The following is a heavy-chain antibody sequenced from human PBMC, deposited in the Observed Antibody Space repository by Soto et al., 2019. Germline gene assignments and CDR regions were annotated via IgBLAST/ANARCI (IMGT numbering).Heavy chain of an antibody. CDR1: GGFISSYY. J-gene: IGHJ4*02. D-gene: IGHD3-3*01. Sequence: QVQLQESGPGLVKPSETLSLTCTVSGGFISSYYWSWIRQPPGKGLEWIGYIYYSGSTNYNPSLKSRVTIAVVTSKNQSSLQLSSVTAADTAVYYCERAPSHKQAFSDFWSGYYIDCWGQVTLGTVSS. CDR3: ERAPSHKQAFSDFWSGYYIDC. V-gene: IGHV4-59*01. CDR2: IYYSGST.